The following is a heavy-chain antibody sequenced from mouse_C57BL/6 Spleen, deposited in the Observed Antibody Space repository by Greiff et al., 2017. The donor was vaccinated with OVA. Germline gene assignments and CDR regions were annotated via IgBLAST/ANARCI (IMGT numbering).Heavy chain of an antibody. J-gene: IGHJ4*01. V-gene: IGHV1-20*01. Sequence: VQLQQSGPELVKPGDSVKISCKASGYSFTGYFMNWVMQSHGKSLEWIGRINPYNGDTFYNQKFKGKATLTADKSSSTAYMELRSLTSEDSAVYYCAARDDGYYGGSMDYWGQGTSVTVSS. D-gene: IGHD2-3*01. CDR3: AARDDGYYGGSMDY. CDR1: GYSFTGYF. CDR2: INPYNGDT.